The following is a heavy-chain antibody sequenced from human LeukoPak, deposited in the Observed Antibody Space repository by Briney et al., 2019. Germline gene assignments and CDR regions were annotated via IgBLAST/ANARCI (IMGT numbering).Heavy chain of an antibody. CDR1: GGTLSSYA. J-gene: IGHJ4*02. CDR2: IIPIFGTA. Sequence: RWPSVKLSRKPSGGTLSSYAISCVRQAPGQGLEWMGGIIPIFGTAKHAQKFQGRVRITAAESASRAYMELSCLRSEDTAVYYCAREAHYCGGDCYYFDSWGQGKLVTVSS. CDR3: AREAHYCGGDCYYFDS. D-gene: IGHD2-21*02. V-gene: IGHV1-69*13.